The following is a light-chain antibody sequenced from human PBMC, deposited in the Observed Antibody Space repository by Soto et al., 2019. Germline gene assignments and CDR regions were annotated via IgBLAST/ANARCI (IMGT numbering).Light chain of an antibody. Sequence: DIQMTQSPSTLSASVGDRVTITCRASQSITDWLAWYQQKPGKAPKLLIYRASSLESGVPSRFSGSGYVAHFSLTISSLQPDDFATYYCQQYNGTFGQGTKVEI. CDR1: QSITDW. CDR3: QQYNGT. CDR2: RAS. V-gene: IGKV1-5*03. J-gene: IGKJ1*01.